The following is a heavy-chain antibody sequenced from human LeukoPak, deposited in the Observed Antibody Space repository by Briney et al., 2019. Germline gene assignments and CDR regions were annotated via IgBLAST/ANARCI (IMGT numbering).Heavy chain of an antibody. CDR1: GFTFSIYA. CDR3: VKLSSGSGSKFGFDA. CDR2: ISGTSGNT. Sequence: GGSLRLSCAASGFTFSIYAMSWVRQAPGKGLEWVSSISGTSGNTYYADSVKGRFAISRDNSKDTLYLQMNSLRAEDTAVYYCVKLSSGSGSKFGFDAWGQGTLVTVSS. J-gene: IGHJ4*02. V-gene: IGHV3-23*01. D-gene: IGHD6-19*01.